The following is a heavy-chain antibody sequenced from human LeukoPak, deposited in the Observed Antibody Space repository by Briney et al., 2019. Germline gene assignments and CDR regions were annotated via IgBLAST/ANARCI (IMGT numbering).Heavy chain of an antibody. CDR1: GFTFDDYA. V-gene: IGHV3-9*01. CDR3: AKEYTGTFSPFPSYFDN. CDR2: INWNSDSI. Sequence: PGGSLRLSCAVSGFTFDDYAMHWVRQVPGKGLEWVSGINWNSDSIGYADSVKGRFTTSRDNAKNSLYLQMNSLRAEDTAVYYCAKEYTGTFSPFPSYFDNWGQGTLVTVSS. D-gene: IGHD1-26*01. J-gene: IGHJ4*02.